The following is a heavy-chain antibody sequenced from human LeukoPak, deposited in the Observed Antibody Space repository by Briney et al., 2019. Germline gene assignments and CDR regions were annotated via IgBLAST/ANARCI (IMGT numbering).Heavy chain of an antibody. CDR3: ARHELPGMAVSAGFEY. J-gene: IGHJ4*02. CDR1: GGSISSGDYY. CDR2: IYYSGST. D-gene: IGHD6-19*01. Sequence: PSETLSLTCTVSGGSISSGDYYWSWIRQPPGKGLEWIGYIYYSGSTYYNPSLKSRVTISVDTSKNQFSLKLSSATAADTAFYYCARHELPGMAVSAGFEYWGQGALVTVSS. V-gene: IGHV4-30-4*01.